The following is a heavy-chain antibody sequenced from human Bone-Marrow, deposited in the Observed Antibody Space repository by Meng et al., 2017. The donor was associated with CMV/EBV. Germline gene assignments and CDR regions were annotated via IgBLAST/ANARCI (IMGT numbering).Heavy chain of an antibody. V-gene: IGHV1-46*01. CDR3: ARGGGYCSSTSCYRSAAYYYYGMDV. J-gene: IGHJ6*02. Sequence: ASVKVSCKASGYTFTSYYMHWVRQAPGQGLEWMGIINPSGGSTSYAQKFQGRVTMTRDTSTSTVYMELSSLRSEDTAVYYCARGGGYCSSTSCYRSAAYYYYGMDVWGQGTTVTVSS. CDR2: INPSGGST. D-gene: IGHD2-2*02. CDR1: GYTFTSYY.